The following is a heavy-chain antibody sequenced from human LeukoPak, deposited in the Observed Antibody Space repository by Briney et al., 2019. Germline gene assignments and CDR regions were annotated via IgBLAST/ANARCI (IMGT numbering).Heavy chain of an antibody. CDR2: INWNGGST. J-gene: IGHJ6*03. V-gene: IGHV3-20*04. CDR3: ARVNPGYYYMDV. CDR1: GFTFSSYA. D-gene: IGHD1-14*01. Sequence: PGGSLRLSCAASGFTFSSYAMSWVRQAPGKGLEWVSGINWNGGSTGYADSVKGRFTISRDNAKNSLYLQMNSLRAEDTALYYCARVNPGYYYMDVWGKGTTVTVSS.